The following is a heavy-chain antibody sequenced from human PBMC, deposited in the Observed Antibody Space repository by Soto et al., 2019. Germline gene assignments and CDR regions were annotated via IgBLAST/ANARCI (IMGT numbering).Heavy chain of an antibody. Sequence: QVQLQESGPGLVKPSETLSLTCSVSGGSISNHYWSWIRQPPGKGLEWIGYIYYNGNTNYNPSLKSRVTVSVDTSRNQISLQLTTVTAADTAVYYCTRANWYSEYWGQGTLVTVSS. CDR1: GGSISNHY. V-gene: IGHV4-59*11. CDR2: IYYNGNT. D-gene: IGHD7-27*01. J-gene: IGHJ4*02. CDR3: TRANWYSEY.